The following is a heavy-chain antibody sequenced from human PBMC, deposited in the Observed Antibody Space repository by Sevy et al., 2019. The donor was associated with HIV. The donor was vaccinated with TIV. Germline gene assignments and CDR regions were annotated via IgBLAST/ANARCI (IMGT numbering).Heavy chain of an antibody. CDR3: ARDRGAWGV. V-gene: IGHV4-59*01. Sequence: SETLSLTYTVSGGSISSYYWSWIRQPPGKGLEWIGYIYYSGSTNYNPSLKSRVTISVDTSKNQFSLKLSSVTAADTAVYYCARDRGAWGVWGKGTTVTVSS. J-gene: IGHJ6*04. CDR1: GGSISSYY. CDR2: IYYSGST. D-gene: IGHD3-16*01.